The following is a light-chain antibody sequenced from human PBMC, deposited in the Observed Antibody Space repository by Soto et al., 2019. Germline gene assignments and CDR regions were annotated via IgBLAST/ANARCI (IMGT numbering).Light chain of an antibody. CDR3: QQYNRWPPWT. V-gene: IGKV3-15*01. J-gene: IGKJ1*01. CDR2: GVS. Sequence: EIVMTQSPATLSVSPGEKVTLSCRASQSVSNNLAWYQQKPGQAPSLLMYGVSTRATGIPARFSGSGSGTEFTLTISSRQSEDFAVYYCQQYNRWPPWTFGQGTKVEIK. CDR1: QSVSNN.